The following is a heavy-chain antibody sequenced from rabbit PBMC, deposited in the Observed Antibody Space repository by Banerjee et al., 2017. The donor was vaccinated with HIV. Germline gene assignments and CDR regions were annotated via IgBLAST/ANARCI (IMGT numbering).Heavy chain of an antibody. V-gene: IGHV1S45*01. CDR1: GFSFSNKYV. CDR2: INTSSGNT. J-gene: IGHJ4*01. D-gene: IGHD4-1*01. Sequence: QEQLEESGGGLVKPEGSLTLTCTASGFSFSNKYVMCWVRQAPGKGLEWIGCINTSSGNTVYASWAKGRFTISKTSSTTVTLQMTSLTAADTASYFCVRDLAGVIGWNFGLWGPGTFVTVS. CDR3: VRDLAGVIGWNFGL.